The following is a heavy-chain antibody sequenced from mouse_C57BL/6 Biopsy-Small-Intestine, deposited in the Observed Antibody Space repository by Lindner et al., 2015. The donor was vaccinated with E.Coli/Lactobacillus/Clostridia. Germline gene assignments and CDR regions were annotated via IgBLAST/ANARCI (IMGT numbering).Heavy chain of an antibody. J-gene: IGHJ4*01. Sequence: SVKVSCKASGYTFTGYYLHWVRQAPGQGLEWMGRINPNSGGTNYAQKFQGRVTMARDTSISTAYMELTRLRSDDTAVYYCARDGAPYISDRRWFDPWGQGTLVTVSS. CDR2: INPNSGGT. CDR3: ARDGAPYISDRRWFDP. V-gene: IGHV1-72*04. CDR1: GYTFTGYY. D-gene: IGHD1-1*02.